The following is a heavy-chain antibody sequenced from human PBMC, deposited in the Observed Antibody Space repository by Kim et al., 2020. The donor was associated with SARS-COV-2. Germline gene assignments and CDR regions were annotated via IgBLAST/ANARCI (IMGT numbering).Heavy chain of an antibody. D-gene: IGHD2-2*01. V-gene: IGHV3-11*06. CDR1: GFTFSDYY. CDR2: ISSSSSYT. CDR3: ARVQYCSSTSWCGREV. Sequence: GGSLRLSCAASGFTFSDYYMSWIRQAPGKGLELVSYISSSSSYTNYADSVKGRFTISRDNAKNSLYLQMNSLRAEDTAVYYCARVQYCSSTSWCGREVWGQGTLVTVSS. J-gene: IGHJ4*02.